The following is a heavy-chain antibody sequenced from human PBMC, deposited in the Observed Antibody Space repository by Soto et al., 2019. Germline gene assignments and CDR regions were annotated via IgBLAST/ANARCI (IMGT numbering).Heavy chain of an antibody. CDR2: IIPIFGTA. V-gene: IGHV1-69*12. J-gene: IGHJ6*02. D-gene: IGHD5-18*01. Sequence: QVQLVQSGAEVKKPGSSVKVSCKASGGTFSSYAISWVRQAPGQGLEWMGGIIPIFGTANYAQKFQGRVTITADESTSTAYMGLSSLRSEDPAVYYCATQGLPNYYYSGMDVWGQGTTVTVSS. CDR1: GGTFSSYA. CDR3: ATQGLPNYYYSGMDV.